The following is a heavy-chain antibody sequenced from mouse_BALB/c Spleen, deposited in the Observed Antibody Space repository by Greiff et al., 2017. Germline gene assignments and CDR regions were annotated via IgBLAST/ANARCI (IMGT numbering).Heavy chain of an antibody. CDR3: ARGYDVSYFDY. CDR2: IDPANGNT. D-gene: IGHD2-14*01. Sequence: VQLQQSGAELVKPGASVKLSCTASGFNIKDTYMHWVKQRPEQGLEWIGRIDPANGNTKYDPKFQGKATITADTSSNTAYLQLSSLTSEDTAVYYCARGYDVSYFDYWGQGTTLTVSS. CDR1: GFNIKDTY. J-gene: IGHJ2*01. V-gene: IGHV14-3*02.